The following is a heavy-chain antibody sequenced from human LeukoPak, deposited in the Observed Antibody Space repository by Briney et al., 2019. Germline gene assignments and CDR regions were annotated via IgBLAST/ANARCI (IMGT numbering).Heavy chain of an antibody. D-gene: IGHD3-10*01. CDR3: ARQGRLVRGVISRLPLSPPYHYIGMDV. Sequence: GESLKISCQVSGYDFTTYWIGWVRQMPGRGLEWMGIIFPANSDTKYSPSFQGQVTISVDKSIRTAYLRWRSLKASDNAIYYCARQGRLVRGVISRLPLSPPYHYIGMDVWGLGTKVTVSS. CDR2: IFPANSDT. CDR1: GYDFTTYW. J-gene: IGHJ6*02. V-gene: IGHV5-51*01.